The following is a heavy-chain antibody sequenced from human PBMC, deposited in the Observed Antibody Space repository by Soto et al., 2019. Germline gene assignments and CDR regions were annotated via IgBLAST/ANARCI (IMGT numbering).Heavy chain of an antibody. J-gene: IGHJ4*02. CDR1: GFTFSTRA. Sequence: EVQLVESGGGLVQPGGSLRLSCAVSGFTFSTRAMNWVRQAPGKGLEWVAYIHGTRSIIYYADSVKGRFTISRDNAKNSLFLQIDSLRDEDTAVYYCARDARNADYDYWGQGTLVTVSS. V-gene: IGHV3-48*02. CDR3: ARDARNADYDY. D-gene: IGHD3-16*01. CDR2: IHGTRSII.